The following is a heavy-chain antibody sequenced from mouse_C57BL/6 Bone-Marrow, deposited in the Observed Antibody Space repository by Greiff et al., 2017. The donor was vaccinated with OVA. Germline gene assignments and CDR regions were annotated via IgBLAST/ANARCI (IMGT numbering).Heavy chain of an antibody. J-gene: IGHJ1*03. CDR2: IDPNSGGT. D-gene: IGHD1-1*01. Sequence: QVQLQQSGAELVKPGASVKLSCKASGYTFTSYWMHWVKQRPGRGLEWIGRIDPNSGGTKYNEKYKSKATLTVDKPSSTAYMQLSSLTSEDSAVYYCAGTYYGSSYKYFDVWGTGTTVTVSS. CDR1: GYTFTSYW. V-gene: IGHV1-72*01. CDR3: AGTYYGSSYKYFDV.